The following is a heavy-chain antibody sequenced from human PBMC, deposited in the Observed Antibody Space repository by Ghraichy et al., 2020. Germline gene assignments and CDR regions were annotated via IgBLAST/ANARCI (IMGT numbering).Heavy chain of an antibody. J-gene: IGHJ5*02. CDR2: IYPGDSDT. V-gene: IGHV5-51*01. Sequence: KVSCKGSGYSFTSYWIGWVRQMPGKGLEWMGIIYPGDSDTRYSPSFQGQVTISADKSISTAYLQWSSLKASDTAMYYCARLSYDYGDYVDWFDPWGQGTLVTVSS. CDR3: ARLSYDYGDYVDWFDP. CDR1: GYSFTSYW. D-gene: IGHD4-17*01.